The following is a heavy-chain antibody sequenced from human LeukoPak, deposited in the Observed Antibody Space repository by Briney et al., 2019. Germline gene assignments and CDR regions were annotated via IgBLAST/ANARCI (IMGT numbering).Heavy chain of an antibody. CDR2: ISSSGSTI. D-gene: IGHD3-10*01. CDR1: GFTFSSYA. Sequence: GGSLRLSCAASGFTFSSYAMSWVRQAPGKGLEWVSYISSSGSTIYYADSVKGRFTISRDNAKNSLYLQMNSLRAEDTAVYYCARAHLPMVRGSFPVIYWGQGTLVTVSS. CDR3: ARAHLPMVRGSFPVIY. J-gene: IGHJ4*02. V-gene: IGHV3-48*04.